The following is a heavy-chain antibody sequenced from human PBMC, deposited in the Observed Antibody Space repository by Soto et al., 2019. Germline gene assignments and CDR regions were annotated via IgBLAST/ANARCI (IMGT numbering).Heavy chain of an antibody. Sequence: SQTLPVTWAVEGGTFIGYYWSWISQTTGKGLEWIGEISHSGSTNYNPSLKSRVTISVDTSKNQFSLKLSSVTAADTAVYYCASLTYYYDSRSHCFDPWGHGTLVTVSS. J-gene: IGHJ5*02. CDR3: ASLTYYYDSRSHCFDP. CDR1: GGTFIGYY. V-gene: IGHV4-34*01. D-gene: IGHD3-22*01. CDR2: ISHSGST.